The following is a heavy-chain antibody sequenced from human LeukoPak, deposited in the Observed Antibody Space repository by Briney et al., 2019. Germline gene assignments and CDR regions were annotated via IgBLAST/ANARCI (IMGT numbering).Heavy chain of an antibody. CDR3: ARVSGSWYRGYYFDY. V-gene: IGHV4-59*12. Sequence: PSETLSLTCTVSGGSISGNYWSWIRQSPGKRLEWIAYISFTGNTNYNPSLKSRVTISLDTSKTHFSLKLSSVTAADTAVYYCARVSGSWYRGYYFDYWGQGTLVTVSS. J-gene: IGHJ4*02. CDR1: GGSISGNY. D-gene: IGHD6-13*01. CDR2: ISFTGNT.